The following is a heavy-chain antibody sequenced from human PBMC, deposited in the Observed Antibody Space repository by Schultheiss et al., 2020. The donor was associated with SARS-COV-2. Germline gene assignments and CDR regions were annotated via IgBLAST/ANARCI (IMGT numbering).Heavy chain of an antibody. CDR3: ARSPSATRFDP. Sequence: GGSLRLSCAASGFTFSSYAMSWVRQAPGKGLEWVANIKQDGSEKYYVDSVKGRFTISRDNAKNSLYLQMNSLRAEDTAVYYCARSPSATRFDPWGQGTLVTVSS. CDR2: IKQDGSEK. CDR1: GFTFSSYA. J-gene: IGHJ5*02. V-gene: IGHV3-7*01. D-gene: IGHD4-11*01.